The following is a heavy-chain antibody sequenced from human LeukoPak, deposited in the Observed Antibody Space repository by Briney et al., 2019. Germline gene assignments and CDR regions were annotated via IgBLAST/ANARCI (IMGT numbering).Heavy chain of an antibody. D-gene: IGHD5-18*01. J-gene: IGHJ4*02. CDR3: VREGYNFDF. V-gene: IGHV3-48*03. Sequence: GGSLRLSCAASGFTFSSYEMNRVRQAPGKGLEWVSYISSRSNTIYYADSVKGRFTISRDNAKNSLFLQMNSLRAEDTAVYYCVREGYNFDFWGQGTLVTVSS. CDR2: ISSRSNTI. CDR1: GFTFSSYE.